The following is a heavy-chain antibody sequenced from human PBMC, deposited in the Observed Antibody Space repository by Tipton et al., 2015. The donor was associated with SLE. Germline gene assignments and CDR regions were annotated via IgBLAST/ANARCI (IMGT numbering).Heavy chain of an antibody. CDR2: IYYSGST. CDR1: GGSISSYY. Sequence: TLSLTCTVSGGSISSYYWSWIRQPPGKGLEWIGYIYYSGSTNYNPSLKSRVTISVDTSKNQFSLKLSSVTAADTAVYYCARGQGIHLFDYWGQGTLVTVSS. CDR3: ARGQGIHLFDY. J-gene: IGHJ4*02. V-gene: IGHV4-59*12.